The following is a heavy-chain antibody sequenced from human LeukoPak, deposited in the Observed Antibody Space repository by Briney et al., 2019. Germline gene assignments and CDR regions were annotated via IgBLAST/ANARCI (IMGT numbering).Heavy chain of an antibody. Sequence: GGSLRLSCAASGFTFSTYAMSWVRQAPGKGLEWVSAISDSGGSTYYADSVKGRFTISRDNSKNTLYLQMNSLRAEDTAVYYCAKVRAVLRLEHARVSYYFDYWGQGTLVTVSS. CDR3: AKVRAVLRLEHARVSYYFDY. CDR1: GFTFSTYA. D-gene: IGHD1/OR15-1a*01. CDR2: ISDSGGST. V-gene: IGHV3-23*01. J-gene: IGHJ4*02.